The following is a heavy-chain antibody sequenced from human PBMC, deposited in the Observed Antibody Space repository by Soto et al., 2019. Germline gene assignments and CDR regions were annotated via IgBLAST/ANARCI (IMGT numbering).Heavy chain of an antibody. Sequence: SETLSLTCAVYGGSFSGYYWSWIRQPPGKGLEWIGEINHSGSTNYNPSLKSRVTKSVDTSKNQFSLKLSSVTAADTAVYYCARTYYDSSGYVSAFDTWGQGTMVTVSS. J-gene: IGHJ3*02. CDR3: ARTYYDSSGYVSAFDT. CDR2: INHSGST. CDR1: GGSFSGYY. D-gene: IGHD3-22*01. V-gene: IGHV4-34*01.